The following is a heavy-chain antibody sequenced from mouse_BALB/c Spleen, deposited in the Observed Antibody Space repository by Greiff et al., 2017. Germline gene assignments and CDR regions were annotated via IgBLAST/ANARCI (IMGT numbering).Heavy chain of an antibody. J-gene: IGHJ4*01. CDR2: INSNGGST. CDR3: ARAYGNYVDYYAMDY. V-gene: IGHV5-6-3*01. D-gene: IGHD2-1*01. CDR1: GFTFSSYG. Sequence: EVMLVESGGGLVQPGGSLKLSCAASGFTFSSYGMSWVRQTPDKRLELVATINSNGGSTYYPDSVKGRFTISRDNAKNTLYLQMSSLKSEDTAMYYCARAYGNYVDYYAMDYWGQGTSVTVAS.